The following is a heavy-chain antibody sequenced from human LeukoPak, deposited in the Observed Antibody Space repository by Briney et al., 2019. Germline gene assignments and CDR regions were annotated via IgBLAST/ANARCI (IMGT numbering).Heavy chain of an antibody. CDR2: INPNSGGT. D-gene: IGHD6-13*01. CDR1: GYTFTGYY. Sequence: ASVKVSCKASGYTFTGYYMHWVRQAPGQGLEWMGWINPNSGGTNYAQKFQGRVTMTRDTSISTAYMELSRLRSDDTAVYYCARGPYSSSWYGYYFDYWGQGTLVTVSS. V-gene: IGHV1-2*02. CDR3: ARGPYSSSWYGYYFDY. J-gene: IGHJ4*02.